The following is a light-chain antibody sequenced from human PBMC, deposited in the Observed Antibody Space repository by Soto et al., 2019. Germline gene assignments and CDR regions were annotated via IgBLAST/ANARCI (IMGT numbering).Light chain of an antibody. CDR3: QQYNSYPWT. J-gene: IGKJ1*01. CDR2: KAS. Sequence: DIQMTQSPSTLSASVGDRVTITCRASQSISSWLAWYQQKPGKAPKLLIYKASSLESGVPSRFSGSGSGTEFTLTISTLQPDDVAQYYCQQYNSYPWTFGQGTKVEIK. CDR1: QSISSW. V-gene: IGKV1-5*03.